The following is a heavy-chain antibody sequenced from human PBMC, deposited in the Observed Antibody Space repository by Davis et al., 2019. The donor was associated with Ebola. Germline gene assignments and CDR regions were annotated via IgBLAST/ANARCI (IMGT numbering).Heavy chain of an antibody. J-gene: IGHJ4*02. Sequence: PGGSLRLSCAASGFTFSSYEMSWVRQAPGKGLEWVSYISNSGSTKYYADSVKGRFTISRDNAKNTLYLQMNSLRAEDTAVYYCARGHNRPLLLWFGELSYWGQGTLVTVSS. CDR3: ARGHNRPLLLWFGELSY. CDR2: ISNSGSTK. V-gene: IGHV3-48*03. D-gene: IGHD3-10*01. CDR1: GFTFSSYE.